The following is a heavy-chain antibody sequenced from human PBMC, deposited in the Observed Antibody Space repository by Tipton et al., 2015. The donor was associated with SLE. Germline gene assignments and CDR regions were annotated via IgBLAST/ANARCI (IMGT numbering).Heavy chain of an antibody. CDR2: INHSGST. D-gene: IGHD2-21*02. CDR1: GGSFSGYY. V-gene: IGHV4-34*01. J-gene: IGHJ4*02. Sequence: TLSLTCAVYGGSFSGYYWSWIRQPPGKGLEWIGEINHSGSTNYNPSLKSRVTISVDTSKNQFSLNLTSMTAADTAVYYCARGTRVSATKLWGQGTLVTVSS. CDR3: ARGTRVSATKL.